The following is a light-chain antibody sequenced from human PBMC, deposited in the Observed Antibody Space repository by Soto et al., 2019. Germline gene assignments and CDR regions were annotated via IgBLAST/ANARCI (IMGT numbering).Light chain of an antibody. CDR1: QDIDSW. CDR2: AAI. J-gene: IGKJ4*01. Sequence: DIQMTQSPSSVSASIGDRVTITCRASQDIDSWLAWFQQKPGEAPRLLIYAAISLHSGVPSRFSGAGSGTEFSLTISSLQPEDFATYFCQQGNSFPLPFGGGTKVDIK. CDR3: QQGNSFPLP. V-gene: IGKV1-12*01.